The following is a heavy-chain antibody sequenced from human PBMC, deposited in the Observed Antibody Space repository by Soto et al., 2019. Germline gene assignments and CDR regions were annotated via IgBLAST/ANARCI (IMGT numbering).Heavy chain of an antibody. CDR1: GFTFDNYG. CDR2: ISYDGNNQ. D-gene: IGHD1-26*01. V-gene: IGHV3-30*18. Sequence: VRLIQSGGGAVQPGRALTLACVASGFTFDNYGMHWVRQAPGQGLEWVAVISYDGNNQYYEDSVKDRFTISRDNYRKAQYPQGNSLIPEYTGVYHCAKGFFVGATTSPFDSWGEGALVAVSS. J-gene: IGHJ4*02. CDR3: AKGFFVGATTSPFDS.